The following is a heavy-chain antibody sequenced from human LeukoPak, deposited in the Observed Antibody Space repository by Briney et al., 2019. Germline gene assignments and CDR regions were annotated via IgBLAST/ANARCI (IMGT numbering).Heavy chain of an antibody. V-gene: IGHV3-33*01. CDR1: EFTFSSFG. CDR2: IWYDGSSE. CDR3: ARDSYDILTGYYSGPDH. J-gene: IGHJ4*02. D-gene: IGHD3-9*01. Sequence: GGSLRLSCAASEFTFSSFGMHWVRQAPGKGLEWVTLIWYDGSSEYYVDSVKGRFTISRDNSKNTLYLQINSLRVEDTAVYYCARDSYDILTGYYSGPDHWGQGTLVTVSS.